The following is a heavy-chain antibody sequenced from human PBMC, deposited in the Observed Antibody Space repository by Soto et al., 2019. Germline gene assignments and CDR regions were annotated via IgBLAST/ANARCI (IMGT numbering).Heavy chain of an antibody. CDR1: GGTFSSYT. CDR3: ARVAASGWSNPLDY. D-gene: IGHD6-19*01. Sequence: QVQLVQSGAEVKKPGSSVKVSCKASGGTFSSYTISWVRQAPGQGLEWMGRIIPILGIANYAQKFQGRVTITADKSTSTAYMALSSLRSEDTAVYYCARVAASGWSNPLDYWGQGTLVTVSS. J-gene: IGHJ4*02. CDR2: IIPILGIA. V-gene: IGHV1-69*04.